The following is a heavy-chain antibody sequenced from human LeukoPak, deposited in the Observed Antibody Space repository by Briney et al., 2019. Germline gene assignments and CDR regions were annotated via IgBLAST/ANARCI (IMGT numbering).Heavy chain of an antibody. CDR1: GFTFSSYW. D-gene: IGHD3-22*01. CDR3: AKAPSVTHYYDSSGYGTHFDY. V-gene: IGHV3-74*01. CDR2: INSDGSST. Sequence: PGGSLRLSCAASGFTFSSYWMHWVRQAPGKGLVWVSRINSDGSSTSYADSVKGRFTISRDNAKNTLYLQMNSLRAEDTAVYYCAKAPSVTHYYDSSGYGTHFDYWGQGTLVTVSS. J-gene: IGHJ4*02.